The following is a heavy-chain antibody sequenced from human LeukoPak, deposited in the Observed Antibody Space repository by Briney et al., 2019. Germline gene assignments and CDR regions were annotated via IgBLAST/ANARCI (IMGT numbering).Heavy chain of an antibody. J-gene: IGHJ6*02. D-gene: IGHD1-20*01. CDR3: ARGKPVTGTPDHYSYGMDV. V-gene: IGHV3-64*04. Sequence: GGSLRLSCSASGFTFSSYIMHWVRQAPGKGLQYVSAISTHGGSTYYADSVKGRFTISRDNSKNTLYLQMNSLRAEDTALYYCARGKPVTGTPDHYSYGMDVWGQGTMVTVSS. CDR2: ISTHGGST. CDR1: GFTFSSYI.